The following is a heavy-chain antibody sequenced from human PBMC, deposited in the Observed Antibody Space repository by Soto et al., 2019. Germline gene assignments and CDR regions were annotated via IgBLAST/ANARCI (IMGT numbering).Heavy chain of an antibody. CDR2: IIPIAAIA. V-gene: IGHV1-69*02. J-gene: IGHJ5*02. Sequence: QVQLVQSGAAVKKPGSSVKVSCKASGGTFSRYTINWVRQAPGQGLELMGRIIPIAAIANYTQKFQGRVTITVDKSSTTAYMELSSLRSDDTAVYYCARGSTIVRGAPSWFDPWGQGTLVTVSS. D-gene: IGHD3-10*01. CDR3: ARGSTIVRGAPSWFDP. CDR1: GGTFSRYT.